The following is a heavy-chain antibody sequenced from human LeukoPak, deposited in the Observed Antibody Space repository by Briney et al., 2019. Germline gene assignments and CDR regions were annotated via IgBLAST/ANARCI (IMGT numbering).Heavy chain of an antibody. V-gene: IGHV4-59*01. J-gene: IGHJ4*02. CDR3: ARAEYYYVLDY. CDR2: IYYSGST. CDR1: GGSISSYY. Sequence: PSETLSLTCTVSGGSISSYYWSWIRQPPGKGLGWIGYIYYSGSTNYNPSLKSRVTISVDTSKNQFSLKLSSVTAADTAVYYCARAEYYYVLDYWGQGTLVTVSS. D-gene: IGHD3-10*02.